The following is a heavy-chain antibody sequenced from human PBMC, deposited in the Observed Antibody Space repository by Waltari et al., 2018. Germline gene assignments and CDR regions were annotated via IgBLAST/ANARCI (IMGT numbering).Heavy chain of an antibody. CDR2: IWYDGSNK. Sequence: QVQLVESGGGVVQPGRSLRLSCAASGFPFSSYGMHWVRQAPGKGLEWVAVIWYDGSNKYYADSVKGRFTISRDNSKNTLYLQMNSLRAEDTAVYYCARDHNWSLDYWGQGTLVTVSS. CDR1: GFPFSSYG. CDR3: ARDHNWSLDY. D-gene: IGHD1-20*01. V-gene: IGHV3-33*01. J-gene: IGHJ4*02.